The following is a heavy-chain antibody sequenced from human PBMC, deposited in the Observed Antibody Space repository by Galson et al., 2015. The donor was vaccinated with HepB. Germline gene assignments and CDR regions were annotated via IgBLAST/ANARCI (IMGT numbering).Heavy chain of an antibody. V-gene: IGHV3-49*04. CDR3: TRVPDYGDPDY. Sequence: SLRLSCAASGFTFGDYAMSWVRQAPGKGLEWVGFIRSKAYGGTTEYAASVKGRFTISRDDSKSIAYLQMNSLKTEDTAVYYCTRVPDYGDPDYWGQGTLVTVSS. CDR1: GFTFGDYA. J-gene: IGHJ4*02. D-gene: IGHD4-17*01. CDR2: IRSKAYGGTT.